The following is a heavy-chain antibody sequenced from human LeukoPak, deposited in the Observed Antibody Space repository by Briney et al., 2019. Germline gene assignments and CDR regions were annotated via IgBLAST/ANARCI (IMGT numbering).Heavy chain of an antibody. CDR2: INSDGSST. CDR3: ARVRGYSGYDGYDY. CDR1: GFTFSSYW. V-gene: IGHV3-74*01. D-gene: IGHD5-12*01. J-gene: IGHJ4*02. Sequence: PGGSLRLSCAASGFTFSSYWMHWVRHAPGKGLVWVSRINSDGSSTSYADSVKGRFTISRDNAKNTLYLQMNSLRAEDTAVYYCARVRGYSGYDGYDYWGQGTLVTVSS.